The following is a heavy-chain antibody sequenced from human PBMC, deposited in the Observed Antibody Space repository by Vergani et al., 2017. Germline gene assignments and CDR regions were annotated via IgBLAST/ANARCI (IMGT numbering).Heavy chain of an antibody. Sequence: EVQLVESGGVVVQPGGSLRLSCAASGFTFDDYAMHWFRQAPGKGLEWFSLISWDGGSTYYADSVKGRFTISRDNSKNSLYLQMNSLRAEDTALYYCAKDGGWLQLLGYFDYWGQGTLVTVSS. V-gene: IGHV3-43D*03. CDR2: ISWDGGST. D-gene: IGHD5-24*01. CDR1: GFTFDDYA. CDR3: AKDGGWLQLLGYFDY. J-gene: IGHJ4*02.